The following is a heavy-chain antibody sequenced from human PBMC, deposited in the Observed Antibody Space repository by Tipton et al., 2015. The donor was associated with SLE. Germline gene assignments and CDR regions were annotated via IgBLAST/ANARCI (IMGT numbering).Heavy chain of an antibody. CDR1: GYSITSGFY. Sequence: TLSLTCDVSGYSITSGFYWGWVRQPPEKGLEWIGSVYGSGDTYYNPSLKSRVTISVDTSKNRFSLKLSSVTAADTAVYYCARAQYSGSYLEYFQHWGQGTLVTVSS. V-gene: IGHV4-38-2*01. CDR2: VYGSGDT. CDR3: ARAQYSGSYLEYFQH. D-gene: IGHD1-26*01. J-gene: IGHJ1*01.